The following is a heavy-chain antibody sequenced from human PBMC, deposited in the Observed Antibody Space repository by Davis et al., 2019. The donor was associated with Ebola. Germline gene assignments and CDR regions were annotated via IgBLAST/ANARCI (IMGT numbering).Heavy chain of an antibody. CDR3: AKDWSSSSPDY. CDR1: GFTFSTYA. Sequence: GGSLRLSCAASGFTFSTYAMNWVRQAPGKGLEWVSSISGSGGSTNYADSVKGRFIISRDNSRNTLSLQMNTLRAGDTAVYYCAKDWSSSSPDYWGQGTLVTVSS. J-gene: IGHJ4*02. CDR2: ISGSGGST. D-gene: IGHD6-6*01. V-gene: IGHV3-23*01.